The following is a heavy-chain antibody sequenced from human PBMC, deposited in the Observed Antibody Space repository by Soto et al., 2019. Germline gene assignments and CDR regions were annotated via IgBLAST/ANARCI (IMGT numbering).Heavy chain of an antibody. CDR1: GGTFSSYA. D-gene: IGHD3-10*01. CDR2: IIPIFGTA. V-gene: IGHV1-69*13. CDR3: AGNVGSGSKARGWFDP. Sequence: SVKVSCTASGGTFSSYAISWVRQAPGQGLEWMGGIIPIFGTANYAQKFQGRVTITADESTSTAYMELSSQRSEDTAVYYCAGNVGSGSKARGWFDPRGKGTLGT. J-gene: IGHJ5*02.